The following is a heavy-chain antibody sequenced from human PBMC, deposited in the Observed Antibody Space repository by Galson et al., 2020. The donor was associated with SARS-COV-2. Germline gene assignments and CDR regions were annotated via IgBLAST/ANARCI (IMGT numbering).Heavy chain of an antibody. CDR1: GFSLSTSGMC. Sequence: ESGPTLVKPTQTLTLTCTFSGFSLSTSGMCVSWIRQPPGKALEWLARIDWDDDKYYSTSLKTRLTISKDTSKNQVVLTMTNMDPVDTATYYGARIPHNYYYYGMDVWGQGTTVTVSS. V-gene: IGHV2-70*11. CDR3: ARIPHNYYYYGMDV. CDR2: IDWDDDK. J-gene: IGHJ6*02.